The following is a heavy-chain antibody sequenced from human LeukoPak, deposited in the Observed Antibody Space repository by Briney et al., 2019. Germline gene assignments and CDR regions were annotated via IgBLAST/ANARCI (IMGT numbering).Heavy chain of an antibody. Sequence: SETLSLTCTVSGGSISSSSYSWGWIRQPPGKGLEWIGSIYYSGSTYYNPSLKSRVTISVDTSKNQFSLKLSSVTAADTAVYYCAAVRGNYFDYWGQGALVTVSS. CDR3: AAVRGNYFDY. D-gene: IGHD3-10*01. V-gene: IGHV4-39*01. J-gene: IGHJ4*02. CDR2: IYYSGST. CDR1: GGSISSSSYS.